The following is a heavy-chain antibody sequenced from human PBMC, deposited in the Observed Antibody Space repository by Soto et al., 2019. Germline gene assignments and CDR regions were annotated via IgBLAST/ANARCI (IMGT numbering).Heavy chain of an antibody. J-gene: IGHJ4*02. CDR2: ISYSGST. V-gene: IGHV4-31*03. CDR3: ARDALSRDSI. CDR1: GGSISSGGYY. Sequence: QVQLQESGPGLVKPSQTLSLTCTVSGGSISSGGYYWSWIRQHPGKGLEWIGYISYSGSTYYNPSLESRITISGDTSKNQFSLKLSSVTAADKAVYYCARDALSRDSIWGQGTLVTVSS. D-gene: IGHD3-22*01.